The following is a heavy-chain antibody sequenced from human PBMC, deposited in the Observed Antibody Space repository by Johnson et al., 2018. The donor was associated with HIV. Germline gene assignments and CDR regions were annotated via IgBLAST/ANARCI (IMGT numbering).Heavy chain of an antibody. Sequence: VQLVESGGGSIQPGGSLRLSCAASGFSISYDYMSWVRQAPGKGLEWVSSIYSGGNTYHADSVMGRFTISRDKSANTVYLQMNRLRAEDTAVYFCARAYSDISGYYPHAFHVWGQGTVVIVSS. CDR2: IYSGGNT. CDR1: GFSISYDY. J-gene: IGHJ3*01. CDR3: ARAYSDISGYYPHAFHV. D-gene: IGHD3-22*01. V-gene: IGHV3-53*01.